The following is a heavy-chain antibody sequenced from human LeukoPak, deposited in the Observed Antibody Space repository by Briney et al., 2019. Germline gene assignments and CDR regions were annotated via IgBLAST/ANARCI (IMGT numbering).Heavy chain of an antibody. V-gene: IGHV1-46*01. CDR2: INPSGGST. CDR1: GYTFTSYY. J-gene: IGHJ6*03. CDR3: ARDSAGPPYYYYYYMDV. D-gene: IGHD6-13*01. Sequence: GASVKVSCKASGYTFTSYYMHWVRQAPGQGLEWMGIINPSGGSTSYAQKFQGRVTMTRDMSTSTVYMELSSLRSEDTAVYYCARDSAGPPYYYYYYMDVWGKGTTVTVSS.